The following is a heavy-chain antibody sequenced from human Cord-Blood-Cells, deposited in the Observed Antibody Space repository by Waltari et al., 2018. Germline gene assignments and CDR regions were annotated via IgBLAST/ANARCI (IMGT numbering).Heavy chain of an antibody. D-gene: IGHD3-9*01. CDR2: INHSGST. Sequence: QVQLQQWGAGLVKPSENLSLTCAVYGGSSSGYYWSWIRQPPGKGLEWIGEINHSGSTNYNPSLKRRVTISVETSKNQFSLKLSSVTAADTAVYYCARGLRGLRYFDWLLPEYYFDYWGQGTLVTVSS. CDR1: GGSSSGYY. J-gene: IGHJ4*02. V-gene: IGHV4-34*01. CDR3: ARGLRGLRYFDWLLPEYYFDY.